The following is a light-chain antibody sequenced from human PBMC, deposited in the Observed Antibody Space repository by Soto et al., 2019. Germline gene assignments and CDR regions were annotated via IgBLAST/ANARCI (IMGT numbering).Light chain of an antibody. J-gene: IGKJ4*01. CDR2: GAS. Sequence: EIGLTQSPGTLSLAPGVRATLYCRASQSVSCSYLAWYQQKPGQAPRLLIYGASSRATGIPDRFSGSGSGTDFPLTISRLEPEDFAVYYCQQYGSSPLTFGGGTKVEIQ. CDR1: QSVSCSY. V-gene: IGKV3-20*01. CDR3: QQYGSSPLT.